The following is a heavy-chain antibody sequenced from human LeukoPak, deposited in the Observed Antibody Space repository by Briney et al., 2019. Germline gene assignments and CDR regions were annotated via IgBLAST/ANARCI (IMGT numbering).Heavy chain of an antibody. CDR2: ISSSSSYT. Sequence: GGSLRLSCAASGFTFSDYYMSWIRQAPGKGLEWVSYISSSSSYTNYADSVKGRFTISRDNAKNSLYLQMSSLRAEDTAVYYCARLGYCSGGSCYSGWFDPWGQGTLVTVSS. J-gene: IGHJ5*02. CDR1: GFTFSDYY. V-gene: IGHV3-11*03. CDR3: ARLGYCSGGSCYSGWFDP. D-gene: IGHD2-15*01.